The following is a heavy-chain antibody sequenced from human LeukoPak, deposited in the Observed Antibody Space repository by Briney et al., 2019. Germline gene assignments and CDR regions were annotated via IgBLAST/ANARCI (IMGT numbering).Heavy chain of an antibody. V-gene: IGHV3-23*01. J-gene: IGHJ3*02. D-gene: IGHD6-6*01. CDR1: GFTFSSYD. CDR2: TTGGGGST. CDR3: AKDIWNIAGRVGASDI. Sequence: GGSLRLSCAASGFTFSSYDMSWVRRAPGKGLEWVSATTGGGGSTYYADSVKGRFTISRDNSKDTLYLQMNSLRAEDTAVYYCAKDIWNIAGRVGASDIWGQGTMVTVSS.